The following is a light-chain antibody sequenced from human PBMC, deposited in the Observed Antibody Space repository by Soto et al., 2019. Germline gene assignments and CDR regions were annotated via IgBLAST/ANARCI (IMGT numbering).Light chain of an antibody. CDR2: EAS. Sequence: EIVLTQSPATLSLSPGERATLSCRASQSVSSYLAWYQQKPGQAPRLLIYEASNRATGIPASFSGSGSGTHFTLTLSSLEPEDFSVYYCQQRSTRGLTCGGGTKVEI. CDR1: QSVSSY. J-gene: IGKJ4*01. CDR3: QQRSTRGLT. V-gene: IGKV3-11*01.